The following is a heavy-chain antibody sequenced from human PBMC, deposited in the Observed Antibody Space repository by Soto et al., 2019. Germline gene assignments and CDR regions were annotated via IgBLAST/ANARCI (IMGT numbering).Heavy chain of an antibody. CDR2: IFASVST. J-gene: IGHJ2*01. CDR1: GGSISGGVHS. CDR3: AREIMPLTNDWYFDL. D-gene: IGHD2-8*01. V-gene: IGHV4-30-4*01. Sequence: QVQLQESGPGLVEPSETLSLTCTVSGGSISGGVHSWSWIRQPPGKGLEWIGHIFASVSTYYNPSLKSRLTISVDTSKNQFSRRLSSVTAADTAVYYCAREIMPLTNDWYFDLWGRGTLVTVSS.